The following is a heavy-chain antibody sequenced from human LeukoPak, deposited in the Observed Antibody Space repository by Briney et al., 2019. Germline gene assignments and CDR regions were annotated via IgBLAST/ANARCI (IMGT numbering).Heavy chain of an antibody. Sequence: PSETLSLTCTVSGGSISSYYWSWIRQPPGKGLEWIGYIYYSGSTNYNPSLKSRVTISVDTSKNRFSLKLSSVTAADTAVYYCATTTAGTLTDAFDIWGQGTMVTVSS. CDR1: GGSISSYY. D-gene: IGHD6-19*01. CDR2: IYYSGST. CDR3: ATTTAGTLTDAFDI. J-gene: IGHJ3*02. V-gene: IGHV4-59*01.